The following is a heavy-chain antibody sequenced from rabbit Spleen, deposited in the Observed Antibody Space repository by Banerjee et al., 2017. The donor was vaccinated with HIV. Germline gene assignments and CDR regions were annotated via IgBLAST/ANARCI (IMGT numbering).Heavy chain of an antibody. CDR2: IYTGRGGT. V-gene: IGHV1S40*01. J-gene: IGHJ4*01. D-gene: IGHD1-1*01. CDR3: ARDLPDVIGWNFGW. Sequence: QSLEESGGDLVKPGASLTLTCTASGFSFGDRDVMCWVRQAPGKGLEWIGAIYTGRGGTDYANWVNGRFTISSDNAQYTVDLQMNSLTAADTATYFCARDLPDVIGWNFGWWGPGTLVTVS. CDR1: GFSFGDRDV.